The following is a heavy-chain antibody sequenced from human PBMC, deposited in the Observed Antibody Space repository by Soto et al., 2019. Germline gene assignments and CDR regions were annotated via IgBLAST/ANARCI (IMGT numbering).Heavy chain of an antibody. CDR3: ARLREWLTDY. Sequence: QLQLQESGPGLVKPSETLSLTCTVSGGSISSSSYYWGWIRQPPGKGLEWIGSIYDSGSTYYNPSLKGRVTISVDTSKNQSSLKLSSVTAADTAVYYCARLREWLTDYWGQGTLVTVCS. V-gene: IGHV4-39*01. D-gene: IGHD3-3*01. CDR2: IYDSGST. CDR1: GGSISSSSYY. J-gene: IGHJ4*02.